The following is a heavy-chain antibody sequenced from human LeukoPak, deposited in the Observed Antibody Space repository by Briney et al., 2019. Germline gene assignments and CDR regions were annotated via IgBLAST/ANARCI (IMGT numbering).Heavy chain of an antibody. CDR3: ARNLENCFDI. V-gene: IGHV4-59*08. Sequence: SETLSLTCAVSGGSFSSYCWSWIRQPPGKGLEWIGYVFYTGSTNYNPSLESRVTISVDTSKNQFSLKLSSVTAADTAVYYCARNLENCFDIWGQGTLVTVSS. CDR2: VFYTGST. CDR1: GGSFSSYC. J-gene: IGHJ4*02.